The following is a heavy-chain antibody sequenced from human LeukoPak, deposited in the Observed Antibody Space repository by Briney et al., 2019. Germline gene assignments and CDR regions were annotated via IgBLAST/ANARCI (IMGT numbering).Heavy chain of an antibody. J-gene: IGHJ6*02. CDR2: IIPIFGTA. Sequence: ASVKVSCKASGGTFSSYAISWVRQAPGQGLEWVGGIIPIFGTANYAQKFQGRVTITADESTSTAHMELSSLRSEDTAVYYCAREIRYYDSSGYRGMDVWGQGTTVTVSS. CDR1: GGTFSSYA. D-gene: IGHD3-22*01. CDR3: AREIRYYDSSGYRGMDV. V-gene: IGHV1-69*13.